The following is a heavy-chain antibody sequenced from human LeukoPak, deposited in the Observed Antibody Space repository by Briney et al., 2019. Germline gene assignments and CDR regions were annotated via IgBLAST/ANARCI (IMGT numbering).Heavy chain of an antibody. V-gene: IGHV6-1*01. CDR3: ARAPHGSGCDY. D-gene: IGHD6-19*01. J-gene: IGHJ4*02. CDR2: TYYLSRWYN. CDR1: GDSVSSNRAT. Sequence: SQTLSLTCAFSGDSVSSNRATWIWIRQSPSRGLEWLGRTYYLSRWYNDYAVSLQGRISVNPDTSKNQFSLQLNSVTPEDTALYYCARAPHGSGCDYWGQGTQVTVSS.